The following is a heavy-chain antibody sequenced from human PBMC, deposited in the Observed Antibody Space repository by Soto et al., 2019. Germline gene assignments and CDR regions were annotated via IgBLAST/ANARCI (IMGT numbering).Heavy chain of an antibody. CDR3: ARYRGDGYERV. CDR1: GGTFSSYT. J-gene: IGHJ4*02. D-gene: IGHD5-12*01. V-gene: IGHV1-69*02. CDR2: IIPILGIA. Sequence: QVQLVQSGAEVKKPGSSVKVSCKASGGTFSSYTISWVRQAPGQGLEWMGRIIPILGIANYAQKFQGRVTITADKFTSTDYMELSSLRSEDTAVYYCARYRGDGYERVWGQGTLVTVSS.